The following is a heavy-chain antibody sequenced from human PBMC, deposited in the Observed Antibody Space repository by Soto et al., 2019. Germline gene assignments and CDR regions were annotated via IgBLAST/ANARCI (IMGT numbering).Heavy chain of an antibody. CDR3: ARDGIGGTVFRGFCDY. CDR1: GSIFSGYG. D-gene: IGHD1-7*01. Sequence: QKYLVESGGGVVQPGGSLRLSCVASGSIFSGYGMHWVRQAPGKGLEWVAVIWYDGSNKYYADSVKGRFTISRDNSKNMLCLQMDSLRAEDTAVYYCARDGIGGTVFRGFCDYWGQGNLVTVSS. V-gene: IGHV3-33*01. CDR2: IWYDGSNK. J-gene: IGHJ4*02.